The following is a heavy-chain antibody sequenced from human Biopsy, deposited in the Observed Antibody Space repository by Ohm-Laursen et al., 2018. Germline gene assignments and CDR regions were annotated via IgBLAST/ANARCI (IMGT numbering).Heavy chain of an antibody. V-gene: IGHV4-4*07. CDR1: DKSINKYY. CDR2: ILFSGDT. Sequence: SETLSITCTVTDKSINKYYWSWLRQPAGKGLEYIGRILFSGDTNPDYNPSLKSRVTMSVDTSKNQFSLRLSSVTAADTAVYYCASLGRYCSGEDCYGIDYWGQGTLVTVSS. D-gene: IGHD2-15*01. J-gene: IGHJ4*02. CDR3: ASLGRYCSGEDCYGIDY.